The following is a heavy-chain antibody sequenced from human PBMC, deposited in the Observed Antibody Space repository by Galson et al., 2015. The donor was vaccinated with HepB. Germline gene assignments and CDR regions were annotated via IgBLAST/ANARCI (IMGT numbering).Heavy chain of an antibody. V-gene: IGHV3-15*01. J-gene: IGHJ4*02. CDR3: TTDRRLTKRGYSSSWYQLDY. CDR2: IKSKTDGGTT. CDR1: GFTFSNAW. Sequence: SLRLSCAASGFTFSNAWMSWVRQAPGKGLEWVGRIKSKTDGGTTDYAAPVKGRFTISRDDSKNTLYLQMNSLKTEDTAVYYCTTDRRLTKRGYSSSWYQLDYWGQGTLVTVSS. D-gene: IGHD6-13*01.